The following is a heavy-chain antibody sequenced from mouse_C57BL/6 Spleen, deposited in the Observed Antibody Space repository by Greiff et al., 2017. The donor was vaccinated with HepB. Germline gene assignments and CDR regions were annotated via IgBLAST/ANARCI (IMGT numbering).Heavy chain of an antibody. CDR1: GYTFTDYY. CDR2: INPNNGGT. V-gene: IGHV1-26*01. CDR3: APTVVEENAMDY. D-gene: IGHD1-1*01. J-gene: IGHJ4*01. Sequence: EVQLQQSGPELVKPGASVKISCKASGYTFTDYYMNWVKQSHGKSLEWIGDINPNNGGTSYNQKFKGKATLTVDKSSSTAYMELRSLTSEDSAVYYGAPTVVEENAMDYWGQGTSVTVSS.